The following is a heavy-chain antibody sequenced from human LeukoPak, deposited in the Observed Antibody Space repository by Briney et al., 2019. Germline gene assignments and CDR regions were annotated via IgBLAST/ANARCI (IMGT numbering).Heavy chain of an antibody. J-gene: IGHJ3*02. CDR1: GYSFTRYA. Sequence: ASVKVSCKAFGYSFTRYAMHWVRQAPGQMLEWMGWINAGDDNTKYSQKFQGRVTITRDTSASTVYMELSSLRSEDTAVYYCARGEIVITFGSSRPGDAFNIWGQGTMVTVSS. D-gene: IGHD3-16*01. CDR3: ARGEIVITFGSSRPGDAFNI. CDR2: INAGDDNT. V-gene: IGHV1-3*01.